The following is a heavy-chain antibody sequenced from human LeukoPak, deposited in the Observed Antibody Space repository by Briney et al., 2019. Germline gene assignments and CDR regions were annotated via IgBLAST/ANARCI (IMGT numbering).Heavy chain of an antibody. D-gene: IGHD2-2*01. Sequence: ASVKVSCKTSGYTFDIYAMNWVRQAPGQRPEWMGWINVGNGKTKYSQSFQGGVTITRDTSASTAYMELSSLRSEDTAVYYCARGVWSSHNKEYFLDYWGQGTLVTVSS. CDR2: INVGNGKT. CDR1: GYTFDIYA. V-gene: IGHV1-3*01. CDR3: ARGVWSSHNKEYFLDY. J-gene: IGHJ4*02.